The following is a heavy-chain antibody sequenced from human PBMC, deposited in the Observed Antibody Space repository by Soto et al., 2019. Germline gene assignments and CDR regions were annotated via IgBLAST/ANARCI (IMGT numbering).Heavy chain of an antibody. V-gene: IGHV3-64D*06. Sequence: GGSLRLSCFVSGMTFSSYAMHWVRQAPGKGLEYVASISSEGASTYYADSVKGRFIISRDNSKNTLYLQMSSLRAVDTAVYYCGNDRYVDYWGEGIRVTVSS. J-gene: IGHJ4*02. CDR2: ISSEGAST. CDR1: GMTFSSYA. CDR3: GNDRYVDY.